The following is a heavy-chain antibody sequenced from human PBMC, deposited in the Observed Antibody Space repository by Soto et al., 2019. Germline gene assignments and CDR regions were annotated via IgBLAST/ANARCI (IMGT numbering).Heavy chain of an antibody. CDR3: AKEPNPYCAGGSCSYFAY. CDR1: GFTFSSYG. D-gene: IGHD2-15*01. Sequence: QVPLVESGGGVVQPGRSLRLSCAASGFTFSSYGMHWVRQAPGKGQEWVEVISYDGSNKYYADSVKDRFTISRDNSKNKLYLQMNSLRAEDTAVYYCAKEPNPYCAGGSCSYFAYWGQGTLVTVSS. CDR2: ISYDGSNK. J-gene: IGHJ4*02. V-gene: IGHV3-30*18.